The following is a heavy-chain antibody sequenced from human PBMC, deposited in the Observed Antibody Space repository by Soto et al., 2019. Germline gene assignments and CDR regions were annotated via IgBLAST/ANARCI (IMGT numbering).Heavy chain of an antibody. CDR3: ARSYGSGYRAFDY. CDR1: GDTFSFYS. J-gene: IGHJ4*02. D-gene: IGHD3-10*01. V-gene: IGHV1-69*02. CDR2: INPILSMS. Sequence: QVQLVQSGAEVRKPGSSVKVSCKASGDTFSFYSINWVRQAPGLGLEWMGRINPILSMSNYAKRLQGRVTMTADESTSTAYMELSGLRSEDTAIYYCARSYGSGYRAFDYWGQGALVTVSS.